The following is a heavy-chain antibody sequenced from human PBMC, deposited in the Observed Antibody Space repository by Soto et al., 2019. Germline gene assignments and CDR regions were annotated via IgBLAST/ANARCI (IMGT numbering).Heavy chain of an antibody. J-gene: IGHJ4*02. CDR1: GFTFSSYA. D-gene: IGHD3-3*01. V-gene: IGHV3-23*01. Sequence: PGGSLRLSCAASGFTFSSYAMSWVRQAPGKGLEWVSAISGSGGSTYYADSVKGRFTISRDNSKNTLYLQMNSLRAEDTAVYYCAKDGNYDFWSGYSLGYYFDYWGQGTLVTVSS. CDR3: AKDGNYDFWSGYSLGYYFDY. CDR2: ISGSGGST.